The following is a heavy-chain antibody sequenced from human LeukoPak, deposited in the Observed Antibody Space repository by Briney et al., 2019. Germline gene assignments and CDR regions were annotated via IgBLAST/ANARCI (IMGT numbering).Heavy chain of an antibody. Sequence: GGSLRLSCAASGFTFSSYEMDWVRQAPGKGLEWVSYISSSGSTIYYADSVKGRFTISRDNAKNSLYLQMNSLRAEDTAVYYCARERIGDDAFDIWGQGTMVTVSS. CDR2: ISSSGSTI. D-gene: IGHD2-15*01. V-gene: IGHV3-48*03. CDR3: ARERIGDDAFDI. CDR1: GFTFSSYE. J-gene: IGHJ3*02.